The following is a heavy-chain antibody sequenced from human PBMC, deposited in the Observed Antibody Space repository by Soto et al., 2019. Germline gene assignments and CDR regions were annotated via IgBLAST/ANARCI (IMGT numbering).Heavy chain of an antibody. CDR3: AKDLDGDYVNFDD. CDR2: ISGSGGST. Sequence: HPGGSLRLSCAASGFTFSSYAMSWVRQAPGKGLEWVSAISGSGGSTYYADSVKGRFTISRDNSKNTLYLQMNSLRAEDTAVYYGAKDLDGDYVNFDDWGQGTLDTVSS. CDR1: GFTFSSYA. V-gene: IGHV3-23*01. J-gene: IGHJ4*02. D-gene: IGHD4-17*01.